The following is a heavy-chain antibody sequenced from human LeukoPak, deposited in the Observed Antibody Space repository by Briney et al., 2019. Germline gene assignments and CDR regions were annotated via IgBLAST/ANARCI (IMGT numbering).Heavy chain of an antibody. Sequence: GGPLRLSCAASGFTFSSYAMTWVRQAPGKGLEWVSGMSGSGGSTHYADSVKGRFTISRDNSKNTLYLQMNSLRAEDTAVYYCAKDGQYYFDYWGQGTLVTVSS. CDR2: MSGSGGST. V-gene: IGHV3-23*01. CDR3: AKDGQYYFDY. J-gene: IGHJ4*02. CDR1: GFTFSSYA.